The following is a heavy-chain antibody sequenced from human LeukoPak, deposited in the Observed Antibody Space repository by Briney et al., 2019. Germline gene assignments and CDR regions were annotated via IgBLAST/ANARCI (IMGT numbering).Heavy chain of an antibody. D-gene: IGHD3-22*01. CDR1: GYTFTGYY. Sequence: ASVKVFCKASGYTFTGYYMHWVRQAPGQGLEWMGWINPNSGGTNYAQKFQGRVTMTRYTSISTAYMELSRLRSDDTAVYYCANYDSSGYYGFDYWGQGTLVTVSS. CDR2: INPNSGGT. V-gene: IGHV1-2*02. CDR3: ANYDSSGYYGFDY. J-gene: IGHJ4*02.